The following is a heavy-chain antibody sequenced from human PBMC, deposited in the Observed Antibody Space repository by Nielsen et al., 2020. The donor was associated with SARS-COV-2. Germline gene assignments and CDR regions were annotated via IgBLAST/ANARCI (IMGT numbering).Heavy chain of an antibody. CDR3: ARVYSYGYPSPWFDP. CDR1: GFTFSSYS. J-gene: IGHJ5*02. Sequence: GGSLRLSCAASGFTFSSYSMNWVRQAPGTGLEWVSSISGRSTKIYYADSVKGRFTISRDNAKNSLYLQMNSLRAEDTALYHCARVYSYGYPSPWFDPWGQGTLVTVSS. V-gene: IGHV3-21*04. D-gene: IGHD5-18*01. CDR2: ISGRSTKI.